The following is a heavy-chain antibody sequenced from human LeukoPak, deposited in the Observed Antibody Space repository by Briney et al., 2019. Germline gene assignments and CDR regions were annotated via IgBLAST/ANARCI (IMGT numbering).Heavy chain of an antibody. CDR1: GFTFSSYA. Sequence: GGSLRLSCAASGFTFSSYAMHWVRQAPGKGLEWVAVISYDGSNKYYADSVKGRFTISRDNSKNTLYPQMNSLGAEDTAVYYCARDLTPQGGGGYFDYWGQGTLVTVSS. CDR2: ISYDGSNK. CDR3: ARDLTPQGGGGYFDY. J-gene: IGHJ4*02. D-gene: IGHD2-15*01. V-gene: IGHV3-30-3*01.